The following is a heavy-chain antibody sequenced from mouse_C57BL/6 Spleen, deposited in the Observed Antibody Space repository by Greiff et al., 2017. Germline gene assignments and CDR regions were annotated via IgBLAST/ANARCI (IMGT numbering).Heavy chain of an antibody. D-gene: IGHD2-3*01. J-gene: IGHJ4*01. CDR3: ARYGYYAYYAMDY. Sequence: EVHLVEPEGGLVQPGSSMKLSCTASGFTFSDYYMAWVRQVPEKGLEWVANINYDGSSTYYLDSLKSRFIISRDNAKNILYLQMSSLRSEDTATYYCARYGYYAYYAMDYWGQGTSVTVSS. CDR2: INYDGSST. CDR1: GFTFSDYY. V-gene: IGHV5-16*01.